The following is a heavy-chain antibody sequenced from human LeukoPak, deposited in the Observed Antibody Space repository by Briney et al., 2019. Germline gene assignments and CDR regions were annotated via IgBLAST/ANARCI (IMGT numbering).Heavy chain of an antibody. CDR1: GFTFSNFR. J-gene: IGHJ4*02. CDR2: ISGSGGNT. D-gene: IGHD4-17*01. V-gene: IGHV3-23*01. Sequence: GVSVTLSCAASGFTFSNFRMMWLRQAPGKGLEGVSAISGSGGNTYYAGSVKGRFLISRDSSQSSLFLQMNSLRAEDTGVYYCAKAYGGYSFDYWGQGTLVTVSS. CDR3: AKAYGGYSFDY.